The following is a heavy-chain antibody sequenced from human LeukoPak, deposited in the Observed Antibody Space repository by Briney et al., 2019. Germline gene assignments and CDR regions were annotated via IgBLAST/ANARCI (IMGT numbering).Heavy chain of an antibody. J-gene: IGHJ3*02. CDR2: INAGNGNT. V-gene: IGHV1-3*03. CDR1: GYTFTSYA. D-gene: IGHD2-21*01. Sequence: ASVKVSCKASGYTFTSYAMHWVRQAPGQRLEWMGWINAGNGNTKYSQEFQGRVTITRDTSASTAYMELSSLRSEDMAVYYCARKKLGIGAFDIWGQGTMVTVSS. CDR3: ARKKLGIGAFDI.